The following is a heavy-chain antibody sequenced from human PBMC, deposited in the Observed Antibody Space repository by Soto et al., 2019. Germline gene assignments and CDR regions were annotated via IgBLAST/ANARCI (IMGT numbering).Heavy chain of an antibody. CDR1: GFSLDTSGVG. D-gene: IGHD4-17*01. Sequence: SGPTLVNPTQTLTLTCTFPGFSLDTSGVGVGWIRQPPGKALEWVAVIYWDDYKHFSPSLESRLTITKDTSKNLVVLTMTDMDPVDTATYYCAHSPSPTVTTSAEYFQHWGQGTLVTVSS. V-gene: IGHV2-5*02. CDR3: AHSPSPTVTTSAEYFQH. J-gene: IGHJ1*01. CDR2: IYWDDYK.